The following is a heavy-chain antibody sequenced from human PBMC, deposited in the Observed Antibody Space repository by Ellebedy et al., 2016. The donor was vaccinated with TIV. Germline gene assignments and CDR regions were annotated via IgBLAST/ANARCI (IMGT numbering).Heavy chain of an antibody. J-gene: IGHJ4*02. V-gene: IGHV3-30*19. CDR3: ARDNLEWLVSYYFDY. CDR1: GFTFSSYG. CDR2: ISYDGSNK. D-gene: IGHD3-3*01. Sequence: GESLKISCAASGFTFSSYGMHWVRQAPGKGLEWVAVISYDGSNKYYADSVKGRFTISRDNSKNTLYLQMNSLRAEDTAVYYCARDNLEWLVSYYFDYWGQGTLVTVSS.